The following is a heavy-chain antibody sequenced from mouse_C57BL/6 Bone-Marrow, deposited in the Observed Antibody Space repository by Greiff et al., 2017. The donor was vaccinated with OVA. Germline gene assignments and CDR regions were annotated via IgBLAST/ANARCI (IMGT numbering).Heavy chain of an antibody. D-gene: IGHD1-1*01. Sequence: EVQGVESGGGLVKPGGSLKLSCAASGFTFSSYAMSWVRQTPEKRLEWVATISDGGSYTYYPDNVKGRFTISRDNAKNNLYLQMSHLKSEDTAMYYCARDCYYGSDYWGQGTTLTVSS. CDR1: GFTFSSYA. CDR3: ARDCYYGSDY. J-gene: IGHJ2*01. CDR2: ISDGGSYT. V-gene: IGHV5-4*01.